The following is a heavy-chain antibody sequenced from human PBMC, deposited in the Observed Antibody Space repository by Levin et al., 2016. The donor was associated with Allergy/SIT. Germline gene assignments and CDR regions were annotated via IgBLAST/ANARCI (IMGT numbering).Heavy chain of an antibody. V-gene: IGHV4-34*01. D-gene: IGHD6-13*01. CDR3: ARGSSSWYRYFQH. CDR2: INHSGST. J-gene: IGHJ1*01. Sequence: GSLRLSCAVYGGSFSGYYWSWIRQPPGKGLEWIGEINHSGSTNYNPSLKSRVTISVDTSKNQFSLKLSSVTAADTAVYYCARGSSSWYRYFQHWGQGTLVTVSS. CDR1: GGSFSGYY.